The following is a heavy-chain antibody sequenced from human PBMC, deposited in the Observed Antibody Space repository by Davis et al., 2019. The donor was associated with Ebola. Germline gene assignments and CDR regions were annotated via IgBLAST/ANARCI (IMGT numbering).Heavy chain of an antibody. Sequence: GESLKISCAASGFTFSSYGMHWVRQAPGKGLEWVAVIWYDGSNKYYADSVKGRFTISRDNSKNTLYLQMTSLRAEDTAVYYCARDSPGYSSSFGYWGQGTLVTVSS. J-gene: IGHJ4*02. D-gene: IGHD6-13*01. CDR1: GFTFSSYG. V-gene: IGHV3-33*01. CDR3: ARDSPGYSSSFGY. CDR2: IWYDGSNK.